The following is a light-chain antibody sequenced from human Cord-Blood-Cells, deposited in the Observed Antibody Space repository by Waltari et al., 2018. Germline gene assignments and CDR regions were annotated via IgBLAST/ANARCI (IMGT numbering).Light chain of an antibody. CDR3: QQYGSSLWT. J-gene: IGKJ1*01. Sequence: DIVLTQSPGTLSLSPGERPTLSCRASQSVSSSYLAWYQQKPGQAPRLLIYGASSRATGIPDRFSGSGSGTDFTLTISRLEPEDFAVYYCQQYGSSLWTFGQGTKVEIK. CDR1: QSVSSSY. V-gene: IGKV3-20*01. CDR2: GAS.